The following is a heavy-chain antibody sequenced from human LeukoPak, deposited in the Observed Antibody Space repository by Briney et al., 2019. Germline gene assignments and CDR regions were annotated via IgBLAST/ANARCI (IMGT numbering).Heavy chain of an antibody. CDR3: ARGARKAARPRYLDY. V-gene: IGHV4-38-2*02. CDR2: INHSGST. CDR1: GYSISSGYY. Sequence: PSETLSLTCTVSGYSISSGYYWSWIRQPPGKGLEWIGEINHSGSTNYNPSLKSRVTISVDTSKNQFSLKLSSVTAADTAVYYCARGARKAARPRYLDYWGQGTLVTVSS. D-gene: IGHD6-6*01. J-gene: IGHJ4*02.